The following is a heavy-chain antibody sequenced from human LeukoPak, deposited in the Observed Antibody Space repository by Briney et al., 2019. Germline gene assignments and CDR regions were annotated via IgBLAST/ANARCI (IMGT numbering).Heavy chain of an antibody. CDR2: MNPNSGNT. V-gene: IGHV1-8*01. J-gene: IGHJ4*02. D-gene: IGHD6-13*01. CDR3: AGAISSSWYGDY. CDR1: GYTFTSYD. Sequence: ASVKVSCKASGYTFTSYDINWVRQATGQGLEWMGWMNPNSGNTGYAQKFQGRVTMTRDTSISTAYMELSRLRSDDTAVYYCAGAISSSWYGDYWGQGTLVTVSS.